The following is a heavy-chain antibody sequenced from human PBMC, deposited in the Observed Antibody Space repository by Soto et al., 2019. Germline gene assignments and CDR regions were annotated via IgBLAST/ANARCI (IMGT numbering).Heavy chain of an antibody. CDR1: GGSINSGGYY. D-gene: IGHD1-26*01. V-gene: IGHV4-31*03. Sequence: PSETLSLTCSVSGGSINSGGYYWTLIRQHPGKGLEWIGNIFYSGSTSYNPSLKSRLTISIDTSKTHFSLRLTSVTAADTAVYYCARNSVSKKIDFWGQGTLVTVSS. CDR2: IFYSGST. CDR3: ARNSVSKKIDF. J-gene: IGHJ4*02.